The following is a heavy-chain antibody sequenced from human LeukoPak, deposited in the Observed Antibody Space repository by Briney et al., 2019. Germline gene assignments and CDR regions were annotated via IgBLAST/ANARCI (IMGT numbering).Heavy chain of an antibody. CDR1: GYIFTSYG. D-gene: IGHD3-22*01. V-gene: IGHV1-18*01. CDR3: ARGKYYDTSGYFDY. CDR2: ISAYNGNT. J-gene: IGHJ4*02. Sequence: ASVKVSCKASGYIFTSYGINWVRQAPGQGLEWMGWISAYNGNTNYAQKLQGRVTMTTDISTSTAYMELRSLRSDDTAVYYCARGKYYDTSGYFDYWGQGTLVTVSS.